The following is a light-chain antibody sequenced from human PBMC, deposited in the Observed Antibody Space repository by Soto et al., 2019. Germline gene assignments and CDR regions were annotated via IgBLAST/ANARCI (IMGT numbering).Light chain of an antibody. V-gene: IGKV3-20*01. CDR3: HQYGNSPQT. J-gene: IGKJ1*01. Sequence: EIVLTQSPDTLSLSPGERATLSCRASRSVSSYLAWYQQKPGQAPRLLIYDASNRATGIPDRFSGSGSGTVFTLTINILEPDDFAVYYCHQYGNSPQTFGQGTKVDIK. CDR2: DAS. CDR1: RSVSSY.